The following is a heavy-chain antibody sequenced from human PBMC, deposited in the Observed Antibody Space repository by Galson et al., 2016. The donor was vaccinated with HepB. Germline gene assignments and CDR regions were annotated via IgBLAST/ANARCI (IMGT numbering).Heavy chain of an antibody. CDR1: GLTLSNYA. J-gene: IGHJ4*02. CDR2: ISSSSSYI. Sequence: SLRLSCAASGLTLSNYAMTWVRQAPGKGLEWVSSISSSSSYIYYADSVKGRFTISRDNAKNSLYLQMNSLRAEDTAVYYCARAVSWDYGDYAGYWGQGTLVTVSS. D-gene: IGHD4-17*01. CDR3: ARAVSWDYGDYAGY. V-gene: IGHV3-21*01.